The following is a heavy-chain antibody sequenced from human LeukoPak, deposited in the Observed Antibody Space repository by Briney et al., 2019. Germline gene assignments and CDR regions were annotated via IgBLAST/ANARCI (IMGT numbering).Heavy chain of an antibody. CDR1: GFTFTTYA. D-gene: IGHD5-18*01. Sequence: GGSLRLSCAASGFTFTTYAMNWVRQAPGRGLEWVSGISGTADTTKYADSVKGRFTISRDNSKNTLYLQMNSLRAEDTAVYYCAKYSYGPSQGHAFDIWGQGTMVTVSS. CDR3: AKYSYGPSQGHAFDI. CDR2: ISGTADTT. J-gene: IGHJ3*02. V-gene: IGHV3-23*01.